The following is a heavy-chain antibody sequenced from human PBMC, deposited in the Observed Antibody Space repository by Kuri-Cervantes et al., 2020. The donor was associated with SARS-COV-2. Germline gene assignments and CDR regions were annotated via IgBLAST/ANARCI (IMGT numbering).Heavy chain of an antibody. CDR1: GGTFHSNA. V-gene: IGHV1-69*05. J-gene: IGHJ3*01. CDR3: ARTIYSSSLDASHL. CDR2: FSPVLDTP. D-gene: IGHD6-13*01. Sequence: SAKVSCNASGGTFHSNAITWGRQAPGQGLEWMGGFSPVLDTPHYAQKFQGRVTITTDESTTTAFMELSSLKSEDTAVYYCARTIYSSSLDASHLWGQGTLVTVSS.